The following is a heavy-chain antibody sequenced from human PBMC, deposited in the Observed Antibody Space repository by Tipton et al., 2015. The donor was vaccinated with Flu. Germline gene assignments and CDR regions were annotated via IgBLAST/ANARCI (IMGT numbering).Heavy chain of an antibody. V-gene: IGHV1-18*01. CDR2: ISAYNGNT. CDR1: GYTFTNYG. D-gene: IGHD3-9*01. CDR3: ASVYDILPGFYPVYGFDF. Sequence: QLVQSGAEVKKPGASVKVSCKTSGYTFTNYGISWVRQAPGQGLEWMGWISAYNGNTNYAQKLQGRVTMTTDTSTSTAYMELRSLGSGATAVFYWASVYDILPGFYPVYGFDFWGQGTMVTVPS. J-gene: IGHJ3*01.